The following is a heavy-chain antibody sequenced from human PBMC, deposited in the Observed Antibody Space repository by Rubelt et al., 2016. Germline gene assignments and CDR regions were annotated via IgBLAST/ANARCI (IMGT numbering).Heavy chain of an antibody. CDR2: IYYSGST. CDR3: ARGTPFTMSSLPFDF. V-gene: IGHV4-39*07. D-gene: IGHD3-10*02. CDR1: GGSISSSSYY. J-gene: IGHJ4*02. Sequence: QLQLQESGPGLVKPSETLSLTCTVSGGSISSSSYYWGWIRQPPGKGLEWIGSIYYSGSTYYNPSLKLRVTISVDTSRNQMSLKLNSVTPADTAIYFCARGTPFTMSSLPFDFWGQGALVTVSS.